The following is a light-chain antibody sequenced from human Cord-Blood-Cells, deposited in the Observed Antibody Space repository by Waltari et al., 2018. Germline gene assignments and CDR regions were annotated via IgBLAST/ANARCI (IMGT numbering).Light chain of an antibody. J-gene: IGKJ1*01. Sequence: DIQVTQSPSTLSESVGDRVTITCRASQSISSWLAWYQQKPGKAPKLLIYKASSFESRIPSRFSGSGSGTEFSLPISSLQPDEFATYYCQQYNSYSTCRQGTKVEIK. V-gene: IGKV1-5*03. CDR1: QSISSW. CDR2: KAS. CDR3: QQYNSYST.